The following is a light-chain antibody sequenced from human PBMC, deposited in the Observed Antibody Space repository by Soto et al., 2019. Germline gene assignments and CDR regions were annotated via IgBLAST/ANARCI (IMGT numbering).Light chain of an antibody. CDR1: QSISSY. J-gene: IGKJ4*01. V-gene: IGKV1-39*01. CDR3: QQSYSTPLLT. Sequence: IQITQSPSSLSASVGDRVTITCRASQSISSYLNWYQQKPGKAPKLLIYAASSLQSGVPSRFSGSGSGTDFTLTISSLQPEDFATYYCQQSYSTPLLTFGGGTKVDIK. CDR2: AAS.